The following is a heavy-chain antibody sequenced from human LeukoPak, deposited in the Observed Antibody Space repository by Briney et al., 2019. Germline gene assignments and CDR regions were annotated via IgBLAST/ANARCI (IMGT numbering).Heavy chain of an antibody. V-gene: IGHV4-59*08. CDR3: ARVGYSSGWYFHDH. CDR2: IYYSGST. CDR1: GGSVSGYY. J-gene: IGHJ5*02. Sequence: SETLSLTCTVSGGSVSGYYWSWLRQPPGRGLEWIGYIYYSGSTIYNPSLKSRVTISVDTSKNQFSLKLTSVTAADTAFYYCARVGYSSGWYFHDHWGQGTLVTVSS. D-gene: IGHD6-19*01.